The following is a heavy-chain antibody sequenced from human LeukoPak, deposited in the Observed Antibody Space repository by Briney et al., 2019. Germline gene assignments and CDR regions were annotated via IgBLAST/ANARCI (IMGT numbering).Heavy chain of an antibody. Sequence: KPSETLSLTCTVSGGSISSYYWSWIRQPPGRGLQWIGYIHDSGTINFNPSLKSRVTMSIDTSKNQFSLNLTSVTAGDTAVYYCARDTSGWYFNLWGRGTLVTVSS. CDR3: ARDTSGWYFNL. V-gene: IGHV4-59*01. CDR2: IHDSGTI. J-gene: IGHJ2*01. D-gene: IGHD6-19*01. CDR1: GGSISSYY.